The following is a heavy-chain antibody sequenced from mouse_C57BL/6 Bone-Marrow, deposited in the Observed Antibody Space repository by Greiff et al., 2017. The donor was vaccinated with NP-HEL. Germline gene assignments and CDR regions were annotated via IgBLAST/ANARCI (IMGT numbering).Heavy chain of an antibody. V-gene: IGHV1-50*01. J-gene: IGHJ2*01. Sequence: QVQLQQPGAELVKPGASVKLSCKASGYTFTSYWMQWVKQRPGQGLEWIGEIDPSDSYTNYNQKFKGKATLTVDTSSSTAYMQLSSLTSEDSAVYSCARGSGYYYCSSYFDYWGQGTTLTVSS. CDR1: GYTFTSYW. D-gene: IGHD1-1*01. CDR3: ARGSGYYYCSSYFDY. CDR2: IDPSDSYT.